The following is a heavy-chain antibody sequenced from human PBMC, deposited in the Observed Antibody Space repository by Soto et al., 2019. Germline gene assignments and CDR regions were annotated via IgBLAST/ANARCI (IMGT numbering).Heavy chain of an antibody. Sequence: AVYGGSFSGYYWSWLRQPPGKGLEWIGEINHSGVTNYKPSLKRRVTISVDTSKNQFSLQLKSVTAADTALYYCARFSGSYYYAMDVWGQGSTVTVSS. V-gene: IGHV4-34*01. D-gene: IGHD6-19*01. CDR1: GGSFSGYY. J-gene: IGHJ6*02. CDR2: INHSGVT. CDR3: ARFSGSYYYAMDV.